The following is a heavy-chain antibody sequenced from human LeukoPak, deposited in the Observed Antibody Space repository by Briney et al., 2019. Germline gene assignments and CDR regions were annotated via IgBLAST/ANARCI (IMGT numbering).Heavy chain of an antibody. V-gene: IGHV4-59*01. CDR2: IYYSGST. Sequence: SETLSLTCTVSGGSISSYYWSWIRQPPGKGLEWIGYIYYSGSTNYNPSLKSRVTISVNTSKNQFSLKLSSVTAADTAVYYCATYYGSGSYHASYYYYGMDVWGQGTTVTVSS. D-gene: IGHD3-10*01. CDR3: ATYYGSGSYHASYYYYGMDV. CDR1: GGSISSYY. J-gene: IGHJ6*02.